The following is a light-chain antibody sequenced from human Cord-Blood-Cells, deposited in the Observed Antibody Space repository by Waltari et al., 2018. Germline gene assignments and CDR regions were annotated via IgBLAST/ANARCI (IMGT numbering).Light chain of an antibody. J-gene: IGLJ2*01. CDR1: SSYVGCYNH. Sequence: QSALTQPASVSGSSGQSITISCTGTSSYVGCYNHFPWYQQHPGKAPKLMIYDVSNRPSGVSNRFSGSKSGNTASLTISGLQAEDEADYYCSSYTSSSTLVFGGGTKLTVL. CDR3: SSYTSSSTLV. V-gene: IGLV2-14*01. CDR2: DVS.